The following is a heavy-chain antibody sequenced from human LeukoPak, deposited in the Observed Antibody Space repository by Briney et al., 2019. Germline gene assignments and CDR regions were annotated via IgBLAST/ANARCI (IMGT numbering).Heavy chain of an antibody. V-gene: IGHV3-30*14. CDR3: ARDGGFGIVPPDAFDI. CDR2: ISYDGSNN. J-gene: IGHJ3*02. CDR1: GFTFSNFA. D-gene: IGHD2/OR15-2a*01. Sequence: GGSLRLSCAASGFTFSNFAMHWVRQAPGKGLEWVAVISYDGSNNYYADSVKGRFTISRDNSKNTLYLQMNSLRAEDTAVYYCARDGGFGIVPPDAFDIWGQGTMVTVSS.